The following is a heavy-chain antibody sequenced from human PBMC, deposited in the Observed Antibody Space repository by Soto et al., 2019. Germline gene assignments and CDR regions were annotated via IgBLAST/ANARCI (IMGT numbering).Heavy chain of an antibody. D-gene: IGHD3-10*01. CDR1: GGSVSSSIYY. CDR2: IYYSGST. Sequence: SETLSLTCTVSGGSVSSSIYYWGWIRQPPRKGLEWIGSIYYSGSTYYNPSLKSRVTISLDTSKNQFSLRLNSVTAADAALYYCAAGDYSGSGTYSNGRFDSWGQGTLVTVS. J-gene: IGHJ5*01. CDR3: AAGDYSGSGTYSNGRFDS. V-gene: IGHV4-39*01.